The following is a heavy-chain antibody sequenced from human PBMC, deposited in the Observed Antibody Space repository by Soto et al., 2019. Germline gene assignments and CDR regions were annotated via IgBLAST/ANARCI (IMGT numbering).Heavy chain of an antibody. J-gene: IGHJ4*02. V-gene: IGHV3-48*02. CDR1: GFTFRNYG. Sequence: EVQLVESGGGVVQPGRSLRLSCEASGFTFRNYGMHWVRQTPVKGLEWVSYISSSSSTIYYADSVKGRFTISRDNAKNSLYLQMNSLRDEDTAVYYCARYIAAAAIGGIDYWGQGTLVTVSS. CDR2: ISSSSSTI. CDR3: ARYIAAAAIGGIDY. D-gene: IGHD6-13*01.